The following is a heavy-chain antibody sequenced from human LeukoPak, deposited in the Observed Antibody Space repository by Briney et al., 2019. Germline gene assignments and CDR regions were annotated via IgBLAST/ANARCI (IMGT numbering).Heavy chain of an antibody. V-gene: IGHV3-53*01. D-gene: IGHD6-13*01. CDR3: ARDPGIAAAGDI. CDR2: IYSGGST. Sequence: GGSLRLSCAASGLTFSSYAMSWVRQAPAKGLEWVSVIYSGGSTYYADSVKGRFTISRDNSKNTLYLQMNSLRAEDTAVYYCARDPGIAAAGDIWGQGTMVTVSS. CDR1: GLTFSSYA. J-gene: IGHJ3*02.